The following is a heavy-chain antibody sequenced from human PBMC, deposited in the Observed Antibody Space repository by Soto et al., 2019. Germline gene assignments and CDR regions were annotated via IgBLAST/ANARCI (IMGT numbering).Heavy chain of an antibody. J-gene: IGHJ6*02. Sequence: EVQLVESGGGLVQPGGSLRLSCAASGFTFSSYWMHWVRQAPGKGLVWVSRINSDGSSTSYADSVKGRFTIYRDNAKNTVDLRMNSLISEDTAVYYCASPYMYSSGLYCYGMDVWGQGTTVTVSS. CDR1: GFTFSSYW. CDR3: ASPYMYSSGLYCYGMDV. V-gene: IGHV3-74*01. D-gene: IGHD6-19*01. CDR2: INSDGSST.